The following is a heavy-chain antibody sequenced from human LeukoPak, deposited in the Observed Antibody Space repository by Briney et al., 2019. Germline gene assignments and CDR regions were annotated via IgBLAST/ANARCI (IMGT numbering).Heavy chain of an antibody. V-gene: IGHV4-61*02. Sequence: SETLSLTCTVSGHSISSGDYYWRWIRQPAGKGLEWIGRIYTSGSTTYNPSLKSRVTISGDTSENQFSLRLSSVAAADTAVYYCARASYSYDISGWVPFDYWGQGTLVTVSS. CDR2: IYTSGST. J-gene: IGHJ4*02. CDR1: GHSISSGDYY. CDR3: ARASYSYDISGWVPFDY. D-gene: IGHD3-22*01.